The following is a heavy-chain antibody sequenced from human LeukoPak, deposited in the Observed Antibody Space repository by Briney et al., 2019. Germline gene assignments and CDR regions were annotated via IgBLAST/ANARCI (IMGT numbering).Heavy chain of an antibody. CDR3: ARRVGSSSWLNWFDP. J-gene: IGHJ5*02. CDR1: GFTVSSNY. CDR2: INHSGST. Sequence: GSLRLSCAASGFTVSSNYMSWVRQAPGKGLEWIGEINHSGSTNYNPSLKSRVTISADTSKNQFSLKLSSVTAADTAVYYCARRVGSSSWLNWFDPWGQGTLVTVSS. D-gene: IGHD6-13*01. V-gene: IGHV4-34*01.